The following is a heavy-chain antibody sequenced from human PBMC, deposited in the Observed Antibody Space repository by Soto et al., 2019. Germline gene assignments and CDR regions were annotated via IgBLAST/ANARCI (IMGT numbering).Heavy chain of an antibody. CDR3: AKPPDYNWNDY. D-gene: IGHD1-20*01. Sequence: EVQLLESGGGLVQPGGSLRLSCAASGFTFRSYAMSWVRQAPGKGLEWISAVSGSGGSTYYADSVKGRFTISRDNSKDTLYLHMNNLRAEDTAVYYCAKPPDYNWNDYWGQGTLVTVSS. V-gene: IGHV3-23*01. CDR2: VSGSGGST. CDR1: GFTFRSYA. J-gene: IGHJ4*02.